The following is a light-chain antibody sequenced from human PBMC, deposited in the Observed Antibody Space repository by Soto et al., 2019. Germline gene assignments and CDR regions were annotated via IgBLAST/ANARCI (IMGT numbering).Light chain of an antibody. CDR1: QTISIW. J-gene: IGKJ1*01. CDR3: QQYYSYRT. CDR2: DAS. V-gene: IGKV1-5*01. Sequence: DIQMTQSPSTLSASVGDRVTITCRARQTISIWLAWYQQKPGKAPKLLIYDASILESGVPSRFSGSGSGTEITLTIRSLQPDDFATYYCQQYYSYRTFGQGTKVDIK.